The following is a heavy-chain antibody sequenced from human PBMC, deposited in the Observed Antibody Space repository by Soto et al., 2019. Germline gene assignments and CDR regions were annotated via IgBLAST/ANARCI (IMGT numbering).Heavy chain of an antibody. D-gene: IGHD1-26*01. CDR2: IKYSGTT. J-gene: IGHJ3*02. CDR1: GGAISISRCX. CDR3: ARHGITGSYYDAFDI. Sequence: SETLSLTFTDSGGAISISRCXXXXXXQLPVKGLEWIASIKYSGTTFYNPSLKSRVTLSVYTSNNQFALKLSSVTAAETAVYYCARHGITGSYYDAFDIWGQGTMVT. V-gene: IGHV4-39*01.